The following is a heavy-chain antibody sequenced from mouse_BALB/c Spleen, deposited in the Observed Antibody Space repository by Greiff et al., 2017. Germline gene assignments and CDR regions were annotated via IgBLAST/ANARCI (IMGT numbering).Heavy chain of an antibody. CDR2: INPSNGGT. D-gene: IGHD1-1*01. J-gene: IGHJ4*01. V-gene: IGHV1S81*02. Sequence: QVQLQQSGAELAKPGASVKMSCKASGYTFTSYWMHWVKQRPGQGLEWIGEINPSNGGTNFNEKFKSKATLTVDKSSSTAYMQLSSLTSEDSAVYYCTRSSYYYGSRGAMDYWGQGTSVTVSS. CDR3: TRSSYYYGSRGAMDY. CDR1: GYTFTSYW.